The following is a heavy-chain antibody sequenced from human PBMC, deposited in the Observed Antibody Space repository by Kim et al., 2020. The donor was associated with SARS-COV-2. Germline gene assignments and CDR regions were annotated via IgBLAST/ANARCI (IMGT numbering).Heavy chain of an antibody. CDR1: GYTFNNYY. CDR2: INPSGGNT. D-gene: IGHD1-26*01. Sequence: ASVKVSCKASGYTFNNYYIHWVRQAPGQGLEWMAIINPSGGNTVYAPTFEGRVTVTKDTSTRTVYMDLRSLRSEDTAFYYCARDSSARPGFDYGGQGTLVTVSS. CDR3: ARDSSARPGFDY. V-gene: IGHV1-46*02. J-gene: IGHJ4*02.